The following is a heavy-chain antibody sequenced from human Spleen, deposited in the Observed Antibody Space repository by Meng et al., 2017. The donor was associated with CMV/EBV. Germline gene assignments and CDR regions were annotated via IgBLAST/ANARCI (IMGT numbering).Heavy chain of an antibody. D-gene: IGHD1-1*01. V-gene: IGHV1-69*05. J-gene: IGHJ4*02. CDR1: GGTFSNYG. CDR2: IIPILGTA. CDR3: AREGVVGTTIYFDY. Sequence: ASGGTFSNYGVNWVRQAPGQGLEWMGGIIPILGTANYARKFRGRVTITTDESTTTAYMELSSLRSDDIAVYYCAREGVVGTTIYFDYWGQGTLVTVSS.